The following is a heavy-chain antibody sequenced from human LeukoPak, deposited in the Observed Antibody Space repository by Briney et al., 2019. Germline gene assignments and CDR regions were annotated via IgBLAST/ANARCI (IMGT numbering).Heavy chain of an antibody. CDR2: IYSGGST. Sequence: GGSLRLSCAASGCTVSSNYMSWVRQAPGKGLEWVSVIYSGGSTYYADSVKGRFTISRHNSKNTLYLQMNSLRAEDTAVYYCARDLAGAKDYWGQGTLVTVSS. J-gene: IGHJ4*02. D-gene: IGHD1-26*01. CDR1: GCTVSSNY. V-gene: IGHV3-53*04. CDR3: ARDLAGAKDY.